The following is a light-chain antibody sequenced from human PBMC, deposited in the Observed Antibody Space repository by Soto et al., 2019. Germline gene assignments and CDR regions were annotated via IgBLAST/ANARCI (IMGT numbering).Light chain of an antibody. Sequence: DIQMTQSPSTLSASVGDRVTITCRASQSISSWLAWYQQKPGKAPKLLIYKASSLESGVPSRFSGSGSGTEFTLTISSLQPDDFATYYCQQYYSYSSTFGQGTKVEIK. CDR3: QQYYSYSST. V-gene: IGKV1-5*03. J-gene: IGKJ1*01. CDR1: QSISSW. CDR2: KAS.